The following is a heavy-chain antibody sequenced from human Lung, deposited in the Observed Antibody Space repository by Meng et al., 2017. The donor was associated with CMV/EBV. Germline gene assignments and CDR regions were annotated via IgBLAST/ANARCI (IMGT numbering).Heavy chain of an antibody. J-gene: IGHJ1*01. CDR2: INHSGST. CDR3: ARGSINRGYRYGSRLMMGLTR. D-gene: IGHD5-18*01. Sequence: SXTXSLXCAVYGGXFSGYYWSWIRQPPGKGLEWIGEINHSGSTNYNPSLKSRVTISVDTSKNQSSLKLSSVTAADTAVYYCARGSINRGYRYGSRLMMGLTRXGQGTLVTVSS. CDR1: GGXFSGYY. V-gene: IGHV4-34*01.